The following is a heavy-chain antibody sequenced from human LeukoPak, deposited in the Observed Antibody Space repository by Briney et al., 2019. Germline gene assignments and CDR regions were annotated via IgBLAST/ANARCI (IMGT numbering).Heavy chain of an antibody. CDR1: GSTVSSNY. CDR2: MYAGGST. Sequence: GGSLRLSCAASGSTVSSNYMSWLRQAPGKGLEWVSVMYAGGSTYYADSVKGRFTISRDSSKNTLYLQMNSLRVEDTAMYYCARSGSGWFDYWGQGTLVTVSS. V-gene: IGHV3-53*01. D-gene: IGHD6-19*01. CDR3: ARSGSGWFDY. J-gene: IGHJ4*02.